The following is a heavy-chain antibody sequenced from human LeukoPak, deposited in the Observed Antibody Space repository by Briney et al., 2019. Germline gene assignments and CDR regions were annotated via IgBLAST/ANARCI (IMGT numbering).Heavy chain of an antibody. D-gene: IGHD3-10*01. Sequence: PGGSLRLSCAASGITVSRYWMSWVRQASGKGLEWVGRIRSTANGYATAYAASVKGRFTISRDDSKNTAYLQMDSLKTEDTAVYYCTGNYYGSGSYADFDYWGQGTLVTVS. CDR1: GITVSRYW. J-gene: IGHJ4*02. CDR3: TGNYYGSGSYADFDY. CDR2: IRSTANGYAT. V-gene: IGHV3-73*01.